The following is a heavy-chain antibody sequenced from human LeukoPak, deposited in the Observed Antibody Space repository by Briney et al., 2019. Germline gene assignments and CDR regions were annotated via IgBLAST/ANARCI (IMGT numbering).Heavy chain of an antibody. V-gene: IGHV3-48*03. D-gene: IGHD3-22*01. CDR1: GFTFSTYE. CDR3: AKTRKYYYDSSGYYIDY. J-gene: IGHJ4*02. CDR2: TSNSGNNK. Sequence: PGGSLRLSCAASGFTFSTYEMNWVRLAPGKGLEWLSYTSNSGNNKYYADSVKGRFTVSRDNAKSSLYLQMNSLRAEDTAVHYCAKTRKYYYDSSGYYIDYWGQGTLVTVSS.